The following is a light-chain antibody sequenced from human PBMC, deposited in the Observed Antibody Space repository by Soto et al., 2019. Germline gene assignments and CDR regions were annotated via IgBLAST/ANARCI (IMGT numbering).Light chain of an antibody. CDR1: QNIDNY. CDR2: AAS. Sequence: DILLTQSLASLSASVGDRVTITCRANQNIDNYLNWYHQQPGKAPKFLISAASSLQSGVPVRFSGLRAGTDFTLSITNLQPEDFGSYFCQQTFRNPRSFGPGTQLHI. V-gene: IGKV1-39*01. CDR3: QQTFRNPRS. J-gene: IGKJ3*01.